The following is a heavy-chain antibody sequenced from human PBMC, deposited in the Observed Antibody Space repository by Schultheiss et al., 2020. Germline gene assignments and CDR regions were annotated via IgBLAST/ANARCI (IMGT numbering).Heavy chain of an antibody. CDR3: ARHEDIVVVPAPIGAFDI. D-gene: IGHD2-2*01. J-gene: IGHJ3*02. Sequence: SETLSLTCAVYGGSFSGYYWGWIRQPPGKGLEWIGSIYYSGSTYYNPSLKSRVTISVDTSKNQFSLKLSSVTAADTAVYYCARHEDIVVVPAPIGAFDIWGQGTMVTVSS. V-gene: IGHV4-39*01. CDR1: GGSFSGYY. CDR2: IYYSGST.